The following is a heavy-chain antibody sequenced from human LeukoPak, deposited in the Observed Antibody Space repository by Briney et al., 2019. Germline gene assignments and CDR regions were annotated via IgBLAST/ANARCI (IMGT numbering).Heavy chain of an antibody. D-gene: IGHD3-10*01. Sequence: GASVKVSCKASGGTFSSYTISWVRQAPGQGLEWMGGIIPIFGTANHAQKFQGRVTITADESTSTAYMELSSLRSEDTAVYYCARGNDGSGSPSYYFYYMDVWGKGTTVTISS. V-gene: IGHV1-69*13. J-gene: IGHJ6*03. CDR1: GGTFSSYT. CDR3: ARGNDGSGSPSYYFYYMDV. CDR2: IIPIFGTA.